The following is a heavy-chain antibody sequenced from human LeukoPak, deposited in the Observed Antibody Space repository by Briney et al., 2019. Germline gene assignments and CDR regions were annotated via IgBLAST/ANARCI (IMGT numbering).Heavy chain of an antibody. CDR1: GGSISSGGYY. CDR3: ARDSPDYYDSSGYPEYYFDY. D-gene: IGHD3-22*01. V-gene: IGHV4-31*03. CDR2: IYYSGST. Sequence: PSQTLSLTCTVSGGSISSGGYYWSWIRQHPGKGLEWIGYIYYSGSTYYNPSLKSRVTISVDTSKNQFSLKLSSVTAADTAVYYCARDSPDYYDSSGYPEYYFDYWGRGTLVTVSS. J-gene: IGHJ4*02.